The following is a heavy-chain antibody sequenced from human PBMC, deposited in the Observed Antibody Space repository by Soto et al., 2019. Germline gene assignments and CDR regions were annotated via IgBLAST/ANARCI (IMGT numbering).Heavy chain of an antibody. V-gene: IGHV3-23*01. CDR1: GFTFSSYA. Sequence: GGSLRLSCAASGFTFSSYAMSWVRQAPGKGLEWVSAISGSGDSTYYGDSVKGRFTISRDNSKNTLYLQMNSLRAEDTAVYYCAKDRSSGGWFYYYGMDVWGQGTTVTVSS. CDR3: AKDRSSGGWFYYYGMDV. D-gene: IGHD6-19*01. J-gene: IGHJ6*02. CDR2: ISGSGDST.